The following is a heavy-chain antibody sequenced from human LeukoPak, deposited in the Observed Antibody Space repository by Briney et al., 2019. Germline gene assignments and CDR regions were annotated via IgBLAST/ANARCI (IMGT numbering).Heavy chain of an antibody. CDR1: GFTFSNYS. D-gene: IGHD4-11*01. V-gene: IGHV3-21*01. CDR2: ISGTSTYI. CDR3: ARDLGGDYSNFLRFPYWFDP. J-gene: IGHJ5*02. Sequence: GGSLRLSCAASGFTFSNYSLNWVRQAPGKGLEWVSLISGTSTYIYYADSLKGRFTISRDNARNSLYLQMNSLRAEDTAVYYCARDLGGDYSNFLRFPYWFDPWGQGTLVTVSS.